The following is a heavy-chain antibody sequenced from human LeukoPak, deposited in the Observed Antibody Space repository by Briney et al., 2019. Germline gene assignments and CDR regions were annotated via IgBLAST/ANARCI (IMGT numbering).Heavy chain of an antibody. CDR1: GYTFTSYG. V-gene: IGHV1-18*01. D-gene: IGHD4-23*01. CDR2: ISAYNGNT. J-gene: IGHJ3*02. CDR3: ARAGVRPTAVTPGDAFDI. Sequence: ASVKVFCKASGYTFTSYGISWVRQAPGQGLEWMGWISAYNGNTNYAQKLQGRVTMTTDTSTSTAYMELRSLRSDDTAVYYCARAGVRPTAVTPGDAFDIWGQGTMVTVSS.